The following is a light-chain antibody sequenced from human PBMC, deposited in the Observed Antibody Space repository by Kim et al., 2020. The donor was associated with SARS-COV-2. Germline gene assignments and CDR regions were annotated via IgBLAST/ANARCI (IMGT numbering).Light chain of an antibody. J-gene: IGLJ2*01. CDR3: NSRDSNDNVV. V-gene: IGLV3-19*01. CDR2: GKN. Sequence: VALGTTVRITGKADSRRSYYATWYQQKPGQAPMLVIYGKNNRPSEIPDRFSGSSSGNTASLTITGAQAGDEADYYCNSRDSNDNVVFGGGTQLTVL. CDR1: SRRSYY.